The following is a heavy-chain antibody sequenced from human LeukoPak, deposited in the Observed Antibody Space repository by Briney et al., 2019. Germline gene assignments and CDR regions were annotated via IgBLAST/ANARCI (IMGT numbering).Heavy chain of an antibody. CDR2: IRYDGSNK. D-gene: IGHD2-2*01. CDR1: GFTFSSYG. J-gene: IGHJ5*02. CDR3: AKEPPGIVVVPAAAIYNWFDP. Sequence: GGSLRLSCAASGFTFSSYGMHWVRQAPGKGLEWVAFIRYDGSNKYYADSVKGRFTISRDNSKNTLYLQMNSLRAEDTAVYYCAKEPPGIVVVPAAAIYNWFDPWGQGTLATVSS. V-gene: IGHV3-30*02.